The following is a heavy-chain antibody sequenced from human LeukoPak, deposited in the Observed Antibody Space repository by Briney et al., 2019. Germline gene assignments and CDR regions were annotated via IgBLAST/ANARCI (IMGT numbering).Heavy chain of an antibody. D-gene: IGHD2-2*01. Sequence: SVKVSCKASGGTFSSYAISWVRQAPGQGLEWMGGIIPIFGTANYAQKFQGRVTITADESTSTAYMELSSLRSEDTAVYYCARGGRYCSSTSRYSNFDYWGQGTLVTVSS. CDR2: IIPIFGTA. CDR3: ARGGRYCSSTSRYSNFDY. CDR1: GGTFSSYA. J-gene: IGHJ4*02. V-gene: IGHV1-69*13.